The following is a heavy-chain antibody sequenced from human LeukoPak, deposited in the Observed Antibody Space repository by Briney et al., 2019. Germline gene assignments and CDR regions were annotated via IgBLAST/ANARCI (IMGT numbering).Heavy chain of an antibody. Sequence: GGSLRLSCAASGFTFSSYGINWVRQAPGKGLEWVSYISSSSSTIDYADSVKGRFTISRDNAKNSLYLQMNSLRAEDTAVYYCARVGDYYMDVWAKGTTVTVSS. J-gene: IGHJ6*03. CDR3: ARVGDYYMDV. CDR2: ISSSSSTI. V-gene: IGHV3-48*01. CDR1: GFTFSSYG.